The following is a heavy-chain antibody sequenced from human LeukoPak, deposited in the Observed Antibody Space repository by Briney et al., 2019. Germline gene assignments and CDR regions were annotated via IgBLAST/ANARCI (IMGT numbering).Heavy chain of an antibody. CDR3: ARGLHGETNWFDP. CDR2: IKQDGSEK. CDR1: GFTFRNYW. J-gene: IGHJ5*02. D-gene: IGHD4-17*01. Sequence: GGSLRLSCAASGFTFRNYWMSWVRQAPGKGPQWVANIKQDGSEKYYVDSVKGRFTVSRDNAKSSLYLQMHSLRADDTAIYYCARGLHGETNWFDPWGQGTLVTVSS. V-gene: IGHV3-7*01.